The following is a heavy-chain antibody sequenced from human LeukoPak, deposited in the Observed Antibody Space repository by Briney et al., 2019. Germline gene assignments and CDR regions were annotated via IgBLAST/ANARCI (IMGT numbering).Heavy chain of an antibody. V-gene: IGHV4-39*01. Sequence: SETLSLTCTVSGGSISSSNYYWGWIRQPPGKGLEWIGSIYYSGITYYNPSLKSRVTISVDTSNNQFSLKLNSVTAADTAMYYCARLLIYCSGTSCHFDYWGQGTLVTVSS. J-gene: IGHJ4*02. CDR3: ARLLIYCSGTSCHFDY. D-gene: IGHD2-2*01. CDR2: IYYSGIT. CDR1: GGSISSSNYY.